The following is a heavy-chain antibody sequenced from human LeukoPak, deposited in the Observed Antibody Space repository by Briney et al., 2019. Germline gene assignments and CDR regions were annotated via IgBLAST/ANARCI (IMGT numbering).Heavy chain of an antibody. D-gene: IGHD3-10*01. V-gene: IGHV4-34*01. CDR3: ASFAAYYGSGSYNWFDP. CDR2: INHSGST. Sequence: PSETLSLTCAVYGGSFSGYYWSWIRQPPGKGLEWIGEINHSGSTNYNPSLKSRVTISVDKSKNQFSLKLSSVTAADTAVYYCASFAAYYGSGSYNWFDPWGQGTLVTVSS. CDR1: GGSFSGYY. J-gene: IGHJ5*02.